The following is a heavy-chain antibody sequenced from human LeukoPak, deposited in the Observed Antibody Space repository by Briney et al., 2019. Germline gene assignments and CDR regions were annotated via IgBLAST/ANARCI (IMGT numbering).Heavy chain of an antibody. J-gene: IGHJ6*02. D-gene: IGHD3-10*01. CDR1: GYTFTSYG. Sequence: ASVNVSCKASGYTFTSYGISWGRQAPGPGLGWMGWISAYNGNTNYAQKLQGRVTMTTDTSTSTAYMELRSLRSDDTAVYYCARGHMVRGVITPYYNYYYGMDVWGQGTTVTVSS. CDR2: ISAYNGNT. V-gene: IGHV1-18*01. CDR3: ARGHMVRGVITPYYNYYYGMDV.